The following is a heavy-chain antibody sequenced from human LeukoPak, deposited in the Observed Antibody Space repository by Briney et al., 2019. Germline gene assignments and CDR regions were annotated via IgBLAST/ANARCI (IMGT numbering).Heavy chain of an antibody. CDR1: GGSISSYY. D-gene: IGHD6-19*01. J-gene: IGHJ4*02. CDR2: IYYSGST. Sequence: SETLSLTCTVSGGSISSYYWSWIRQPPGKGLEWIGYIYYSGSTNYNPSLKSRVTISVDTSKNQFSLKLSSVTAADTAVYYCARRSPYSTGWSSYFDYWGQGALVTVSS. V-gene: IGHV4-59*01. CDR3: ARRSPYSTGWSSYFDY.